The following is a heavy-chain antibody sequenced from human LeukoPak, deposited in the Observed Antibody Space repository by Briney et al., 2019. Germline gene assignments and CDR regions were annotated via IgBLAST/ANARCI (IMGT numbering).Heavy chain of an antibody. CDR2: IYYSGST. D-gene: IGHD3-22*01. CDR1: GGSISSGDYY. J-gene: IGHJ6*02. V-gene: IGHV4-30-4*01. Sequence: SETLSLTCTVSGGSISSGDYYWSWIRQPPGKGLEWIGYIYYSGSTYYNPSLKSRVTISVDTSKNQFSLKLSSVTAADTAVYYCARDYYDSSGYYMSDYYYGMDVWGQGTTVTVS. CDR3: ARDYYDSSGYYMSDYYYGMDV.